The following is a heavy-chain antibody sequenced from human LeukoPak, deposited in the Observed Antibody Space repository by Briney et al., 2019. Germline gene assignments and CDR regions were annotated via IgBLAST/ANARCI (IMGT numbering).Heavy chain of an antibody. CDR1: GGTFSSYA. CDR2: IIPIFGTA. Sequence: GASVKVSCKASGGTFSSYAISWVRQAPGQGLEWMGGIIPIFGTANYAQKFQGRVTITADESTSTAYMELSSLRSEDTAVYYCARARFVVVIAMGLAGNAFDIWGQGTMVTVSS. D-gene: IGHD2-21*01. CDR3: ARARFVVVIAMGLAGNAFDI. V-gene: IGHV1-69*13. J-gene: IGHJ3*02.